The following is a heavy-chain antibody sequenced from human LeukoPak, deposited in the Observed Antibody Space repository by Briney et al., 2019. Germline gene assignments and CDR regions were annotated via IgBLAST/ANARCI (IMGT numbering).Heavy chain of an antibody. Sequence: GESLKISCKGSGYSFTSYWIGWVRQMPGKGLEGVGIIFPGDSDTRYSPSFQGQVTISADKSISTAYLQWGSLKASDTAMYYCARAPNSGNYFYYWGQGTLVTVSS. D-gene: IGHD1-26*01. J-gene: IGHJ4*02. V-gene: IGHV5-51*01. CDR2: IFPGDSDT. CDR1: GYSFTSYW. CDR3: ARAPNSGNYFYY.